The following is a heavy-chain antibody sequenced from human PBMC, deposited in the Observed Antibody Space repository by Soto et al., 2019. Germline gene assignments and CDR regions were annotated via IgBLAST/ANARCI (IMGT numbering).Heavy chain of an antibody. Sequence: QVQLVQSGAEVKKPGSSVKVSCKASGGTFSSYAISWVRQAPGQGLEWMGGIIPIFGTANYAQKFQGRVTITADESTSTDYMELSSLRSEDTAVYYCARGPFYYDSVWGSYRHNWFDPWGQGNLVTVSS. D-gene: IGHD3-16*02. CDR1: GGTFSSYA. V-gene: IGHV1-69*01. J-gene: IGHJ5*02. CDR2: IIPIFGTA. CDR3: ARGPFYYDSVWGSYRHNWFDP.